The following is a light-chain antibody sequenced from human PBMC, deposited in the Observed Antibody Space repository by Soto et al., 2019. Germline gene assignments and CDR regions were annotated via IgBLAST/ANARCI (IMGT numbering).Light chain of an antibody. J-gene: IGKJ1*01. CDR2: SAS. V-gene: IGKV3-15*01. CDR1: QSVSSN. Sequence: EIVMTQSPATLSVSPGERATLSCRASQSVSSNLAWYQQKPGQAPRILIYSASTRATGIPARFSGNGSGTEFTLTISSLQSEDFAVYYCQQYNNWPPTWTFGQGTKVEIK. CDR3: QQYNNWPPTWT.